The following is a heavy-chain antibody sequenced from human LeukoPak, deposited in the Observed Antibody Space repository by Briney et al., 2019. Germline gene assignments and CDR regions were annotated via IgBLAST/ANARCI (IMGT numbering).Heavy chain of an antibody. D-gene: IGHD5-18*01. CDR1: GFTFSNYW. J-gene: IGHJ4*02. CDR2: INSDGSST. CDR3: ARGLRGYSYGY. V-gene: IGHV3-74*01. Sequence: GGSLRLSCAASGFTFSNYWMHWVRQAPGKGLVWVSRINSDGSSTSYADSVKGRFTISRDNAKNTLYLQMNSLRAEDTAVYYCARGLRGYSYGYWGQGTLVTVSS.